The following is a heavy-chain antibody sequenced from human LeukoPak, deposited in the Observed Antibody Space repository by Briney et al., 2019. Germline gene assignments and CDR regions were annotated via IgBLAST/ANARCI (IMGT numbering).Heavy chain of an antibody. V-gene: IGHV3-21*01. Sequence: PGGSLRLSCAASGFTVSSNYMSWVRQAPGKGLEWVSSISGSSSYIYYGDSVKGRFTISRDNAKNSLFLQMNSLRAEDTAVYYCARAVVRGVIVPADAFDIWGQGTMVTVSS. D-gene: IGHD3-10*01. CDR1: GFTVSSNY. CDR2: ISGSSSYI. CDR3: ARAVVRGVIVPADAFDI. J-gene: IGHJ3*02.